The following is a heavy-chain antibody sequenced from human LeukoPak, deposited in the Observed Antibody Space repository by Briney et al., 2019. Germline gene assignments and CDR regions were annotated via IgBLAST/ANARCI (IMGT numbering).Heavy chain of an antibody. CDR1: GGSISSSSYY. D-gene: IGHD3-3*01. Sequence: SETLSLTCTVSGGSISSSSYYWGWIRQPPGKGLEWIGRIYYSGSTYYDPSLKSRVTISVDTSKNQFSLKLSSVTAADTAVYYCARRPYYDFWSGYTFDYWGQGTLVTVSS. J-gene: IGHJ4*02. CDR3: ARRPYYDFWSGYTFDY. CDR2: IYYSGST. V-gene: IGHV4-39*01.